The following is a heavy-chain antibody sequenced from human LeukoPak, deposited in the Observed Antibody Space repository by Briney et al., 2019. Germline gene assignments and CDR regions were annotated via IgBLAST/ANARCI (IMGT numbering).Heavy chain of an antibody. V-gene: IGHV1-2*02. D-gene: IGHD6-13*01. CDR2: INPNRGGT. CDR1: GYTFTGYY. Sequence: ASVKVSCKASGYTFTGYYMHWVRQAPGQGLEWMGWINPNRGGTNYAQKFQGRVTMTRDTSISTAYMELSRLRSDDTAVYYCARVRRYSSSWFRSYYYYMDVWGKGTTVTVSS. CDR3: ARVRRYSSSWFRSYYYYMDV. J-gene: IGHJ6*03.